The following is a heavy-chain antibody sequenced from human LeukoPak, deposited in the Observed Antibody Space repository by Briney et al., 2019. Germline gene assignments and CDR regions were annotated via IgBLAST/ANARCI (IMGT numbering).Heavy chain of an antibody. CDR1: GFTFSSYG. J-gene: IGHJ6*03. V-gene: IGHV3-30*02. CDR3: AKICGTVTEKYYYYYYMDV. D-gene: IGHD4-17*01. CDR2: IRYDGSNK. Sequence: GGSLRLSCAASGFTFSSYGMHWVRQAPGKGLEWVAFIRYDGSNKYYADSVKGRFTISRDNSKNTLYLQMNSLRAEDTAVYYCAKICGTVTEKYYYYYYMDVWGKGTTVTISS.